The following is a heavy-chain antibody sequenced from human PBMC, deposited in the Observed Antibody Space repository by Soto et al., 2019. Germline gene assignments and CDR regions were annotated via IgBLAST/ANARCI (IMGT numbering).Heavy chain of an antibody. CDR1: GGSISSYY. CDR2: IYYSGST. J-gene: IGHJ4*02. Sequence: SETLSLTCTVSGGSISSYYWSWIRQPPGKGLEWIGYIYYSGSTNYNPSLKSRVTISVDTSKNQFSLKLSSVTAADTAVYYCERHPATWTAADYGGQGPLVPVPS. CDR3: ERHPATWTAADY. V-gene: IGHV4-59*08. D-gene: IGHD1-1*01.